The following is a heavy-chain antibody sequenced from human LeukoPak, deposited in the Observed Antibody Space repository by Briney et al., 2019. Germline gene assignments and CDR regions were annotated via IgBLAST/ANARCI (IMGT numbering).Heavy chain of an antibody. CDR2: IYHSGST. CDR3: ARVGIVVVPAATRWFEP. D-gene: IGHD2-2*01. V-gene: IGHV4-4*02. Sequence: SETLSLTCAVSGGSISSSNWWSWVRQPPGKGLEWIGEIYHSGSTNYNPSLKSRVTISVDKSKSQFSLKLSSVTAADTAVYYCARVGIVVVPAATRWFEPWGQGTLVTVSS. CDR1: GGSISSSNW. J-gene: IGHJ5*02.